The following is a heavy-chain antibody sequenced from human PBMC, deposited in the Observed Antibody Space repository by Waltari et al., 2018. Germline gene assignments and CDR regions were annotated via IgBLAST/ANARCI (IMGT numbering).Heavy chain of an antibody. CDR2: IYSGGST. J-gene: IGHJ4*02. Sequence: VQLQQWGAGLLKPSETLSLTCDVYGGSFSGYYWSWIRQPPGKGLEWVSVIYSGGSTYYADSVKGRFTISRDNSKNTLYLQMNSLRAEDTAVYYCARVFRLGDFDYWGQGTLVTVSS. V-gene: IGHV3-53*01. CDR3: ARVFRLGDFDY. D-gene: IGHD1-26*01. CDR1: GGSFSGYY.